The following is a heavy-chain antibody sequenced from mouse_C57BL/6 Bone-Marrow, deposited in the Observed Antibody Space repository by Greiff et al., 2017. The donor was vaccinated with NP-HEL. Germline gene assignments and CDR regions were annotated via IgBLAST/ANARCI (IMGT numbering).Heavy chain of an antibody. CDR1: GFTFTDYY. V-gene: IGHV7-3*01. CDR2: IRNKANGYTT. D-gene: IGHD1-1*01. Sequence: EVMLVESGGGLVQPGGSLSLSCAASGFTFTDYYMSWVRQPPGKALEWLGFIRNKANGYTTEYSASVKGRFTISRDNSQSILYLQMNALRAEDSATYYCARLFITTVVAGFDYWGQGTTLTVSS. CDR3: ARLFITTVVAGFDY. J-gene: IGHJ2*01.